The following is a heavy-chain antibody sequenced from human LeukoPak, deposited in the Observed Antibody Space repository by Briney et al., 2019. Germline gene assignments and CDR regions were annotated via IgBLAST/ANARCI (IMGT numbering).Heavy chain of an antibody. CDR2: ISYDGSNK. CDR1: GFTFSSYA. J-gene: IGHJ4*02. CDR3: ARGRWTHGLDY. Sequence: PGGSLRLSCAASGFTFSSYAMHWVRQAPGKGLEWVAVISYDGSNKYYADSVKGRFTISRDNSKNTLYLQMNSLRAEDTAVYYCARGRWTHGLDYWGQGTLVTVSS. D-gene: IGHD3/OR15-3a*01. V-gene: IGHV3-30*04.